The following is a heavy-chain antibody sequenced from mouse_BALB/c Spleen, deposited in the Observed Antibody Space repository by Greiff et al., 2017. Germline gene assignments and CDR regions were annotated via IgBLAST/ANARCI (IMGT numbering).Heavy chain of an antibody. D-gene: IGHD4-1*01. J-gene: IGHJ3*01. CDR2: INPYNDGT. CDR1: GYTFTSYV. Sequence: VQLKESGPELVKPGASVKMSCKASGYTFTSYVMHWVKQKPGQGLEWIGYINPYNDGTKYNEKFKGKATLTSDKSSSTAYMELSSLTSEDSAVYYCASGGFTGKFAYWGQGTLVTVSA. CDR3: ASGGFTGKFAY. V-gene: IGHV1-14*01.